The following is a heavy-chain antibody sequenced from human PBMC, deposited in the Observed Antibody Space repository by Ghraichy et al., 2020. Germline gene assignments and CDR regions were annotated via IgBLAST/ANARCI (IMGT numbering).Heavy chain of an antibody. CDR1: GLMFSPNT. D-gene: IGHD6-19*01. CDR2: ISSSTRYI. J-gene: IGHJ6*02. Sequence: GGSLRLSCVASGLMFSPNTMNWVRQAPGKGLEWVSSISSSTRYIYYADSVKGRFTISRDNDQNSLYLQMNSLRAEDTAVYYCSRGGGAGTPVLYHMDVWGLGTTVTVSS. CDR3: SRGGGAGTPVLYHMDV. V-gene: IGHV3-21*01.